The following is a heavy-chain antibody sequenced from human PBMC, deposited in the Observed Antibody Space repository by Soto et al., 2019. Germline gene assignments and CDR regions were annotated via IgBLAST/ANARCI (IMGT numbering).Heavy chain of an antibody. Sequence: GGSLRLSCAASGFTFSSYSMNWVRQAPGKGLEWVSYISSSSSTIYYADSVQGRFTISRDNAKNSLYLQMNSLRDEDTAVYYCARVSGYCSSTSCELPPDYWGQGTLVTVSS. CDR3: ARVSGYCSSTSCELPPDY. CDR2: ISSSSSTI. J-gene: IGHJ4*02. D-gene: IGHD2-2*03. CDR1: GFTFSSYS. V-gene: IGHV3-48*02.